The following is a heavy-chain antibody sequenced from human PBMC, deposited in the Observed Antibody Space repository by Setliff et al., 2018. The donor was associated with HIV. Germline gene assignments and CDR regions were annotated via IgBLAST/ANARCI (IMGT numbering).Heavy chain of an antibody. CDR3: ARDLDEAVKDADNYVPLDL. CDR2: IIPILDTT. Sequence: SVKVSCKAAGGTFNNYVFSWVRKAPGRGLEWIGTIIPILDTTNYAQKFQDRVTITTDESTSTAYMELKSLTSEDTAVYYCARDLDEAVKDADNYVPLDLWGQGTLVTVSS. D-gene: IGHD3-16*01. J-gene: IGHJ5*02. CDR1: GGTFNNYV. V-gene: IGHV1-69*11.